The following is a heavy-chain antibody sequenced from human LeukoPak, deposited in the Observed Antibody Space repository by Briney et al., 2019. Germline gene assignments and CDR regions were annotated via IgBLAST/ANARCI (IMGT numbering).Heavy chain of an antibody. D-gene: IGHD6-13*01. CDR1: GYTFTGYY. J-gene: IGHJ1*01. CDR2: INPNSGGT. Sequence: ASVKVSCKASGYTFTGYYMHWVRQAPGQGLEWMGWINPNSGGTNCAQKFQGRVTMTRDTSISTAYMELSRLRSDDTAVYYCARGYPLSTTAAGTYFQHWGQGTLVTVSS. CDR3: ARGYPLSTTAAGTYFQH. V-gene: IGHV1-2*02.